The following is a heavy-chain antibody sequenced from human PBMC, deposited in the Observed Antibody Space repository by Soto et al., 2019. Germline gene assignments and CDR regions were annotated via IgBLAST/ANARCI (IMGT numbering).Heavy chain of an antibody. D-gene: IGHD3-22*01. J-gene: IGHJ4*02. V-gene: IGHV3-48*02. CDR2: ISSSTSTI. Sequence: EVQLVESGGALVQPGGSLRLFCAASGFTFSSYSLNWVRQAPGKGLEWISYISSSTSTIYYAASVKGRFTISRDNAKNSLYLQMNRLRDEDTAVYYCAREPGRDYYDSSGYFDYWGQGTLVTVSS. CDR1: GFTFSSYS. CDR3: AREPGRDYYDSSGYFDY.